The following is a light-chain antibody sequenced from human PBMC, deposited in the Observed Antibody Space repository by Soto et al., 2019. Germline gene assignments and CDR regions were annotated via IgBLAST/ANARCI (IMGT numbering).Light chain of an antibody. J-gene: IGKJ1*01. V-gene: IGKV3-11*01. CDR3: QQRNTSPWT. CDR2: GAS. Sequence: EIVLTQSPATLSLSPGGGATLSCRASQFVSNYLAWYQQKPGQAPRLLIDGASDRATGTPARFSGSGSGTDFTLTVSSLEPEDFAVYYCQQRNTSPWTFGQGTKVEIK. CDR1: QFVSNY.